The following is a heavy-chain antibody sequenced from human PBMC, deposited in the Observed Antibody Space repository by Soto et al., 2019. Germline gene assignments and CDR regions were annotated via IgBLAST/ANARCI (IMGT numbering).Heavy chain of an antibody. CDR1: GFSVSRKY. J-gene: IGHJ4*02. CDR2: LYTGGTI. Sequence: GGSLRLSCAASGFSVSRKYMSWARQAPEKGLEWVAVLYTGGTIFYTDSVKGRFTISRDSSENTLYLQMNNLRVEDTAVYYCARGCGGGSCYSDWDYWGQGTLVTVSS. D-gene: IGHD2-21*02. CDR3: ARGCGGGSCYSDWDY. V-gene: IGHV3-53*01.